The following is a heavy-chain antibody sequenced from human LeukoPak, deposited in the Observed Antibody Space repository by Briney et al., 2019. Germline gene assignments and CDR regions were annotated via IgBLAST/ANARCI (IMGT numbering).Heavy chain of an antibody. CDR2: IKSKTDGGTT. V-gene: IGHV3-15*01. Sequence: GSLGLSCAASGFTFSNAWMSWVRQAPGKGLEWVGRIKSKTDGGTTDYAAPVKGRYTISRDDSKTTLYLQMNSLKTEDTAVYYCTTRARSGYYQGDYWGQGTLVTVSS. CDR3: TTRARSGYYQGDY. CDR1: GFTFSNAW. J-gene: IGHJ4*02. D-gene: IGHD3-22*01.